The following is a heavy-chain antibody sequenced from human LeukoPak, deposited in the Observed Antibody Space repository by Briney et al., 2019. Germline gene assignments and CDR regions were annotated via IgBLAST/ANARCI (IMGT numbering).Heavy chain of an antibody. CDR2: IKQDGSEK. CDR3: ASRDPCSGSICYGLQY. CDR1: GFTFSSYW. V-gene: IGHV3-7*01. D-gene: IGHD2-15*01. J-gene: IGHJ4*02. Sequence: GGSLRLSCAASGFTFSSYWMSWVRQAPGKGLEWVANIKQDGSEKYYVDSVKGRFTISRDNAKNSLYLQMNSLRAEDTAVYYCASRDPCSGSICYGLQYWGQGTLVTVSS.